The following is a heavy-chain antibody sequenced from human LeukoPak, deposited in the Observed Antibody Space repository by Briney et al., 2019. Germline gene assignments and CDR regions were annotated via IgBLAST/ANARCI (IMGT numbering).Heavy chain of an antibody. CDR2: INHSGST. D-gene: IGHD5-24*01. V-gene: IGHV4-34*01. CDR1: GGSFSGYY. J-gene: IGHJ6*02. CDR3: AGVIGYTFYYYYGMDV. Sequence: PSETLSLTCAVYGGSFSGYYWSWIRQPPGKGLEWIGEINHSGSTNYNPSLKSRVTISVDTSKNQFSLKLSSVTAADTAVYYCAGVIGYTFYYYYGMDVWGQGATVTVSS.